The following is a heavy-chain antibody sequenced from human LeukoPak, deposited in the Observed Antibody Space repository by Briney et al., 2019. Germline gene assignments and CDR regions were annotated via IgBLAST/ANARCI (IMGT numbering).Heavy chain of an antibody. CDR1: GFTFSSYA. CDR3: AKDHLTNYFILTGPTSGGGAFDI. V-gene: IGHV3-23*01. Sequence: GGSLRLSCAASGFTFSSYAMSWVRQAPGKGLEWVSAISGSGGSTYYADSVKGRFTISRDNSKNTLHLQMNSLRAEDTAVYYCAKDHLTNYFILTGPTSGGGAFDIWGQGTMVTVSS. J-gene: IGHJ3*02. D-gene: IGHD3-9*01. CDR2: ISGSGGST.